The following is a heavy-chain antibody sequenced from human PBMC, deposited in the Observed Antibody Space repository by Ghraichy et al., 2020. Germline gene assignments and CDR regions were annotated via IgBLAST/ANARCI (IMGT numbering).Heavy chain of an antibody. CDR3: ATAGPRYYYDSSGYYFDY. J-gene: IGHJ4*02. Sequence: LSLTCAASGFTFSSYAMHWVRQAPGKGLEWVAVISYDGSNKYYADSVKGRFTISRDNSKNTLYLQMNSLRAEDTAVYYCATAGPRYYYDSSGYYFDYWGQGTLVTVSS. CDR2: ISYDGSNK. V-gene: IGHV3-30*04. D-gene: IGHD3-22*01. CDR1: GFTFSSYA.